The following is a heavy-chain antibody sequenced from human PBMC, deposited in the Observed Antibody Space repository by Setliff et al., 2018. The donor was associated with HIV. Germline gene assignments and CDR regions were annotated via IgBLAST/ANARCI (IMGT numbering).Heavy chain of an antibody. D-gene: IGHD6-13*01. CDR3: ARARYGVAAVGY. V-gene: IGHV1-8*01. CDR2: MNPASGST. J-gene: IGHJ4*02. CDR1: GYTFISFD. Sequence: ASVKVSCKASGYTFISFDINWVRQATGQGPEWMGWMNPASGSTGYAQKFQGGVTMTRNASINTAYMELNSLTFDDTAMYYCARARYGVAAVGYWGQGTPVTVSS.